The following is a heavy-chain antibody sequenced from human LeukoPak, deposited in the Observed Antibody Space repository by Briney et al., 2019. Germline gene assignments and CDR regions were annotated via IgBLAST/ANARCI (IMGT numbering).Heavy chain of an antibody. J-gene: IGHJ5*02. D-gene: IGHD3-9*01. CDR3: ARGVYYDILTGYRGYGLDP. Sequence: GGSLRLSCAASGFTFSSYGMHWVRQAPGKGLEWVAFIRYDGINKYYADSLKGRFTISRDNSKNTLYLQMNSLRAEDTAVYYCARGVYYDILTGYRGYGLDPWGQGTLVTVSS. CDR2: IRYDGINK. V-gene: IGHV3-30*02. CDR1: GFTFSSYG.